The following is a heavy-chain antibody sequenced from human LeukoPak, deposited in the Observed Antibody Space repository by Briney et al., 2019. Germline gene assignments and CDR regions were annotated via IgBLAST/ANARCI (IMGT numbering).Heavy chain of an antibody. V-gene: IGHV3-23*01. J-gene: IGHJ4*02. Sequence: GGSLRLSCAASGFTFSSSAMSWVRQAPGKGLEGVSNISGSGSGGSTYYADSVKGRFTISRDNSKNTLYLQMNSLRADDTAVYYCAKSGSNRFDYWGQGTLVTVSS. CDR1: GFTFSSSA. CDR2: ISGSGSGGST. D-gene: IGHD5-24*01. CDR3: AKSGSNRFDY.